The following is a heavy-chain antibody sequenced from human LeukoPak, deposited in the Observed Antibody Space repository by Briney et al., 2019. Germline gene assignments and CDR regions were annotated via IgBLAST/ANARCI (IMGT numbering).Heavy chain of an antibody. CDR1: GFTFSDYY. V-gene: IGHV3-11*01. J-gene: IGHJ6*02. CDR3: ARGHYEMDV. CDR2: ITIGVGAT. Sequence: GGSLRLSCAASGFTFSDYYMTWIRQSPQKGLEWISHITIGVGATYYADSVKGRFTISRDNAKNSLYLQMNSLRAEDTAAYYCARGHYEMDVWGQGTTVTVSS.